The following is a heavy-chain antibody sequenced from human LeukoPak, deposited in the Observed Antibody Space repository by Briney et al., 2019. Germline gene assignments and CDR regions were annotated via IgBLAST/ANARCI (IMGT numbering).Heavy chain of an antibody. V-gene: IGHV1-18*01. Sequence: ASVKVSCKASGGTFSSYAISWVRQAPGQGLEWMGWISAYNGNTNYAQKLQGRVTMTTDTSTSTAYMELRSLRSDDTAVYYCARDDLLEWFPQGHNWFDPWGQGTLVTVSS. D-gene: IGHD3-3*01. J-gene: IGHJ5*02. CDR1: GGTFSSYA. CDR3: ARDDLLEWFPQGHNWFDP. CDR2: ISAYNGNT.